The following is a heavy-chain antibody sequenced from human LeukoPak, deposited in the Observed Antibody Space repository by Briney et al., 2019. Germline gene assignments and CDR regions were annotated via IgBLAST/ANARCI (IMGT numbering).Heavy chain of an antibody. D-gene: IGHD2-15*01. V-gene: IGHV1-69*04. CDR1: GGTFSSYA. J-gene: IGHJ5*02. Sequence: GVSVKVSCKASGGTFSSYAISWVRQAPGQGLEWMGRIIPILGIANYAQKFQGRVTITADKSTSTAYMELSSLRSEDTAVYYCAREQIRLGYCSGGSCYSVNWFDPWGQGTLVTVSS. CDR3: AREQIRLGYCSGGSCYSVNWFDP. CDR2: IIPILGIA.